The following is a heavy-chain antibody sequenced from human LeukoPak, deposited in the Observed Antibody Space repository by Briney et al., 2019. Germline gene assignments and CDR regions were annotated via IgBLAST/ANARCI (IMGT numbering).Heavy chain of an antibody. CDR1: GVSVSSYY. Sequence: SETLSLTCTVSGVSVSSYYWSWIRQPPGKGLEWIGYIYYSGSTNYNPSLKSRVTISVDTSKNQFSLKLSSVTAADTAVYHCARDNWNYGSSMDVWGRGTTVTVSS. D-gene: IGHD1-7*01. CDR2: IYYSGST. V-gene: IGHV4-59*02. CDR3: ARDNWNYGSSMDV. J-gene: IGHJ6*02.